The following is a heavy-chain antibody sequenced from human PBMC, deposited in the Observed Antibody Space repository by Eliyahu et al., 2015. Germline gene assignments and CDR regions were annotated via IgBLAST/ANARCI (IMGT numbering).Heavy chain of an antibody. V-gene: IGHV3-53*01. J-gene: IGHJ5*02. Sequence: EVQLVESGGGLIQPGGSLXLSCAASGFTISGNYMSWVRQAPGKGLEWVSVIYVDGDTRYADSVKGRFSISRDNSKNTLYLQMNSVRAEDTAVYYCARAKDPYNWFDPWGQGTLVTVSS. CDR2: IYVDGDT. CDR3: ARAKDPYNWFDP. CDR1: GFTISGNY.